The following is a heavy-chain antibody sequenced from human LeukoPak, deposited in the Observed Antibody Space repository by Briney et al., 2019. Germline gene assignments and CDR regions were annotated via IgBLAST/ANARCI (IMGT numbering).Heavy chain of an antibody. CDR1: GGSISSYY. V-gene: IGHV4-59*01. D-gene: IGHD6-19*01. J-gene: IGHJ4*02. Sequence: SETLSLTCTVSGGSISSYYWSWIRQPPGKGLEWIGYTYYSGSTNYNPSLKSQVTISVDTSKNQFSLKLSSVTAADTAVYYCARRYSSGWYGGFDYWGQGTLVTVSS. CDR2: TYYSGST. CDR3: ARRYSSGWYGGFDY.